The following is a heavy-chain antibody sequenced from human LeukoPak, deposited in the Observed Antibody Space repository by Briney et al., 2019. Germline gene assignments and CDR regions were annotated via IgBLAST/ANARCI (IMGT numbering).Heavy chain of an antibody. CDR1: GGSISSGSYY. J-gene: IGHJ6*03. Sequence: SETLSLTCTVSGGSISSGSYYWSWIRQPAGKGLEWIGRIYTSGSTNYNPSLKSRVTISVDTSKNQFSLKLSSVTAADTAVYYCARGPNYYGSGSWHYYYYYMDVWGKGPRSPSP. D-gene: IGHD3-10*01. V-gene: IGHV4-61*02. CDR3: ARGPNYYGSGSWHYYYYYMDV. CDR2: IYTSGST.